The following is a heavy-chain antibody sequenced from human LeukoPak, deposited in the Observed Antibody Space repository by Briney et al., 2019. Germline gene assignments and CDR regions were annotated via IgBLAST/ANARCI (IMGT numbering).Heavy chain of an antibody. Sequence: SVKVSCKASGGTFSSYAISWVRQAPGQGLEWMGGIIPIFGTANYAQKFQGRVTITADESTSTAYMELSSLRSEDTAVHYCAREWRSRDFWSGLYFPYFDYWGQGTLVTVSS. V-gene: IGHV1-69*13. CDR2: IIPIFGTA. D-gene: IGHD3-3*01. CDR1: GGTFSSYA. J-gene: IGHJ4*02. CDR3: AREWRSRDFWSGLYFPYFDY.